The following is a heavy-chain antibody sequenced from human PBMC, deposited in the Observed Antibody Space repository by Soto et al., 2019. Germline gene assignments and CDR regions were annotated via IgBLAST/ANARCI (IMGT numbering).Heavy chain of an antibody. D-gene: IGHD6-19*01. Sequence: PSQTLSLTCAISGDSVSSNSAAWSWIRQSPSRGLEWLGRTYYRSKWYNNYAVPVKSRITIKPDTSKNQFSLQLNSVTPEDTAVYYCAGQSVAGAIDYWGQGTLVTVSS. CDR3: AGQSVAGAIDY. CDR2: TYYRSKWYN. V-gene: IGHV6-1*01. CDR1: GDSVSSNSAA. J-gene: IGHJ4*02.